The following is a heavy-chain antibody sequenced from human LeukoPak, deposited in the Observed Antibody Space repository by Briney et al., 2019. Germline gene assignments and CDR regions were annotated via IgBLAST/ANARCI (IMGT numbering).Heavy chain of an antibody. Sequence: GGSLRLSCAASGFTFSTYWMSWVRQAPGKGLEWVANIKQDGSEKYYVDSVKGRFTISRDNAKNSLYLQMTSLRAEDTAVYYCARAPLYDKDAFEILGQGTMVTGSS. V-gene: IGHV3-7*04. CDR1: GFTFSTYW. D-gene: IGHD3-22*01. J-gene: IGHJ3*02. CDR3: ARAPLYDKDAFEI. CDR2: IKQDGSEK.